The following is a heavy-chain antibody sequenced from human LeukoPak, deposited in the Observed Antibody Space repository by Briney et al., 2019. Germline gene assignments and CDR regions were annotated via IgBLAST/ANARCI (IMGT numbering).Heavy chain of an antibody. CDR3: SGDRPLGATNRPSYYFDY. V-gene: IGHV1-46*01. CDR1: GYTFTSYY. Sequence: ASVKVSCKASGYTFTSYYMHWVRQAPGQGLEWMGIINPSGGSTSYAQKFQGRVTMTRDTSTSTVYMELSSLRSEDTAVYYCSGDRPLGATNRPSYYFDYWGQGTLVTVSS. D-gene: IGHD1-26*01. CDR2: INPSGGST. J-gene: IGHJ4*02.